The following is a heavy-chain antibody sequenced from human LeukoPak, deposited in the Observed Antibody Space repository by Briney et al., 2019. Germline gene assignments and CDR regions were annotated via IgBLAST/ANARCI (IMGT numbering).Heavy chain of an antibody. Sequence: PGGSLRLSCAASGFTFKNYAMSWVRHAPASGLEWVASLIGDGETFYPDSVRGRFTLSRDDSRNSVYLHLNNLRVGDTAVYYCAKASWVSSADAVLWGQGTVVTVS. CDR2: LIGDGET. CDR3: AKASWVSSADAVL. D-gene: IGHD6-19*01. CDR1: GFTFKNYA. J-gene: IGHJ4*02. V-gene: IGHV3-23*01.